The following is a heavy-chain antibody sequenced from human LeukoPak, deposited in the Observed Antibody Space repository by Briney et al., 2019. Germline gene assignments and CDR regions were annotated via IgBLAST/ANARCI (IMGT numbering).Heavy chain of an antibody. V-gene: IGHV3-30*18. CDR3: AKEAYCSSTSCYGAGGVDY. D-gene: IGHD2-2*01. CDR2: ISYDGSNK. Sequence: HSGGSLRLSCAASGFTFSSNGMHWVRQAPGKGLEWVAVISYDGSNKYYADSVKGRFTISRDNSKNTLYLQMNSLRAEDTAVYYCAKEAYCSSTSCYGAGGVDYWGQGTLVTVSS. J-gene: IGHJ4*02. CDR1: GFTFSSNG.